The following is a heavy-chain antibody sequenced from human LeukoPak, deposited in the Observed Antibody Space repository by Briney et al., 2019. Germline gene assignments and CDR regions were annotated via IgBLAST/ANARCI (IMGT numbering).Heavy chain of an antibody. J-gene: IGHJ4*02. D-gene: IGHD2-8*01. CDR3: ARDLGKSLPAVMAWAY. CDR1: GGSISSYY. V-gene: IGHV4-4*07. Sequence: PSETLSLTCTVSGGSISSYYWNWIRQPAGKGLEWIGRIYTSGSTSYNSSLKSRVTMSVDTSKNQFSLKLSSVTAADTAVYYCARDLGKSLPAVMAWAYWGQGTLVTVSS. CDR2: IYTSGST.